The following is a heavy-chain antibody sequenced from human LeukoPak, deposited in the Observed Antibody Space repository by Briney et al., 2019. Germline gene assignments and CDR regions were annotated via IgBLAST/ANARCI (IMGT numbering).Heavy chain of an antibody. J-gene: IGHJ3*02. Sequence: SVKVSCKASGGTFSSYAISWVRQAPGQGLEWMGGIIPIFGTANYAQKFQGRVTITADESTSTAYMELSSLRSEDTAVYYCARAHPSPDSSGYRAFDIWGQGTMVTVSS. CDR2: IIPIFGTA. CDR3: ARAHPSPDSSGYRAFDI. CDR1: GGTFSSYA. D-gene: IGHD3-22*01. V-gene: IGHV1-69*13.